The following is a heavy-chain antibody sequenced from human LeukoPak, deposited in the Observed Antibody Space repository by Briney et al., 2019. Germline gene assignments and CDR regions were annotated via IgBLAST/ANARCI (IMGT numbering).Heavy chain of an antibody. V-gene: IGHV4-34*01. CDR2: INHSGST. D-gene: IGHD3-22*01. CDR3: ARGGYYYDSSGYSYYY. CDR1: GGSFSGYY. J-gene: IGHJ4*02. Sequence: PSETLSLTCAVYGGSFSGYYWSWIRQPPAKGLEWIGEINHSGSTNYNPSLKSRVTISVDTSKHQFSLKLSSVTAADTAVYYCARGGYYYDSSGYSYYYWGQGTLVTVSS.